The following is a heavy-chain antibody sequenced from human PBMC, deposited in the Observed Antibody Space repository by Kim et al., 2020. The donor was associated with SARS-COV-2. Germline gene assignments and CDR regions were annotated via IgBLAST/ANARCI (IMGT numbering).Heavy chain of an antibody. V-gene: IGHV4-39*01. CDR2: IYYSGST. Sequence: SETLSLTCTVSGGSISSSSYYWGWIRQPPGKGLEWIGSIYYSGSTYYNPSLKSRVTISVDTSKNQFSLKLSSVTAADTAVYYCASLGWADSYYYDSSGYYPHYWGQGTLVTVSS. D-gene: IGHD3-22*01. CDR3: ASLGWADSYYYDSSGYYPHY. CDR1: GGSISSSSYY. J-gene: IGHJ4*02.